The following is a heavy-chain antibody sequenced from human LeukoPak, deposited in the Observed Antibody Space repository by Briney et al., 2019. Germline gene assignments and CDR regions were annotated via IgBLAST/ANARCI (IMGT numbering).Heavy chain of an antibody. Sequence: GGSLRLSCAASGFTFSNYWVSWVRQAPGKGLEWVANIKQDGSEKYYVDSVKGRFTISRDNAKNSLYLQMNSLRAEDTAVYYCARGSGWYMYWGQGTLVTVSS. V-gene: IGHV3-7*01. J-gene: IGHJ4*02. D-gene: IGHD6-19*01. CDR3: ARGSGWYMY. CDR2: IKQDGSEK. CDR1: GFTFSNYW.